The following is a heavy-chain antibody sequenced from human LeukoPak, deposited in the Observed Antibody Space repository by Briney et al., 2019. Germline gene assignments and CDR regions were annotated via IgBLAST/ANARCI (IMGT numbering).Heavy chain of an antibody. CDR3: ATTGGSGAGS. CDR2: VYYNGNT. V-gene: IGHV4-59*07. J-gene: IGHJ5*02. Sequence: SDTLSLTCTVSGRSISRYYWSWIRQPPRKGLEGIGYVYYNGNTNYRPSLKSRVTISVATSKSQSSLKLNSVAAAGTAVYYCATTGGSGAGSWGQGTVVTVSS. D-gene: IGHD5-12*01. CDR1: GRSISRYY.